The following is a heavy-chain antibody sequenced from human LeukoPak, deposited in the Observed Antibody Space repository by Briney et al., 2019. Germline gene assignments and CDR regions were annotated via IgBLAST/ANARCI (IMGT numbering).Heavy chain of an antibody. CDR1: GGSISGYY. CDR2: IYYSGST. J-gene: IGHJ4*02. CDR3: ARLRTAPLNWGEFDY. Sequence: SETLSLTCTVSGGSISGYYWSWIRQPPGKGLEWIGYIYYSGSTNYNPSLKSRVTISVDTSKNQFSLKLSSVTAADTAVYYCARLRTAPLNWGEFDYWGQGTLVTVSS. V-gene: IGHV4-59*01. D-gene: IGHD7-27*01.